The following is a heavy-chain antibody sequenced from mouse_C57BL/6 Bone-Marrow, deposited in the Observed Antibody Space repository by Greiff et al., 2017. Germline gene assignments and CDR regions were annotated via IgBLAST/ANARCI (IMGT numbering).Heavy chain of an antibody. CDR3: ARNGDFDY. V-gene: IGHV1-26*01. J-gene: IGHJ2*01. CDR2: INPNNGGT. CDR1: GYTFTDYY. Sequence: EVQLQQSGPELVKPGASVKISCKASGYTFTDYYMNWVKQSHGKSLEWIGDINPNNGGTSYNQKFKGKATLTVDKSSSTAYMELRSLTSEDPAVYYCARNGDFDYWGQGTTLTVSS.